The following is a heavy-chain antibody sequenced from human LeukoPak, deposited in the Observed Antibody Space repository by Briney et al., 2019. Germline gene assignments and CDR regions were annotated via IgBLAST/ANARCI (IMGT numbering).Heavy chain of an antibody. CDR1: GYIFTDYY. D-gene: IGHD2-15*01. Sequence: VASVKVSCKASGYIFTDYYLHWVRQAPGQGLEWMGWINPNSGDTNYAQKFQDRVTMTRDTSISTAYMELTRLRSDGTALYYCARDWGYCSGGNCQIHWFDPWGQETLVTVSS. CDR3: ARDWGYCSGGNCQIHWFDP. CDR2: INPNSGDT. J-gene: IGHJ5*02. V-gene: IGHV1-2*02.